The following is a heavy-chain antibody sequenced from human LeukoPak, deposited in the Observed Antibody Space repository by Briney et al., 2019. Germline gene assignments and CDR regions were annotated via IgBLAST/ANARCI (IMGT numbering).Heavy chain of an antibody. CDR1: GVSISSYY. CDR2: IYYSGST. V-gene: IGHV4-59*01. CDR3: ARRDGYISAIDY. J-gene: IGHJ4*02. D-gene: IGHD5-24*01. Sequence: PSETLSLTCTVSGVSISSYYWSWLRQPPGKGLDWIGYIYYSGSTNYNPSLKSRVTISVDTSKNQFSLKLSSVTAADTTVYYCARRDGYISAIDYWGQGTLVTVSS.